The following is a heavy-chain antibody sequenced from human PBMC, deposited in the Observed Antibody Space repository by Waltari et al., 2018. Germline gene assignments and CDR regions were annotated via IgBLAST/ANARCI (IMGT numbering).Heavy chain of an antibody. Sequence: EVQLLESGGGLVQPGGSLRLSCAASGFTFSSSAMSWVRPAPGTGLEWVSAISGSGGSTYYADSVKGRFTISRDNSKNTLYLQMNSLRAEDTAVYYCAKDHGAYYDFWSGYSFDAFDIWGQGTMVTVSS. D-gene: IGHD3-3*01. CDR1: GFTFSSSA. CDR3: AKDHGAYYDFWSGYSFDAFDI. J-gene: IGHJ3*02. CDR2: ISGSGGST. V-gene: IGHV3-23*01.